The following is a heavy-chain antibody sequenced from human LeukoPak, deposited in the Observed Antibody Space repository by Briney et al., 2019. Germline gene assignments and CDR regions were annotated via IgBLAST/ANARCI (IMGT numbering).Heavy chain of an antibody. J-gene: IGHJ5*02. D-gene: IGHD3-10*01. Sequence: NPGGSLRLSCAASGFTFSSYSMTWVRQAPGKGLEWVSSISSSSSYIYYADSVKGRFTISRDNAKNSLYLQMNSLRAEDTAVYYCARDDVSGGDGVNWFDPWGQGTLVTVSS. CDR3: ARDDVSGGDGVNWFDP. V-gene: IGHV3-21*01. CDR2: ISSSSSYI. CDR1: GFTFSSYS.